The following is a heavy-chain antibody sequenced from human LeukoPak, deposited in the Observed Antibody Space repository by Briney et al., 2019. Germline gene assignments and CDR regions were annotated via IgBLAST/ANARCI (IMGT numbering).Heavy chain of an antibody. CDR1: GFAFSNYA. D-gene: IGHD4-11*01. V-gene: IGHV3-23*01. J-gene: IGHJ4*02. CDR2: ITSSGDGT. Sequence: GGSLRLSCAASGFAFSNYAMRWVRQAPEKGLEWVSSITSSGDGTYYADSVKGRFTISRDNSRNTLYLQMRGLRAEDAAVYYCAKGVSGPQYYFHYWGQGTLVTVSS. CDR3: AKGVSGPQYYFHY.